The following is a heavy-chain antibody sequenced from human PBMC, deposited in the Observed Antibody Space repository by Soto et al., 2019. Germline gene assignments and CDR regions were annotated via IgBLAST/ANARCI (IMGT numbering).Heavy chain of an antibody. J-gene: IGHJ4*02. CDR1: GLTVSTNT. CDR2: IYTGGGT. Sequence: EVQLVESGGGLVQPGGSLRLSCAASGLTVSTNTMSWVRQAPGKGLEWVSGIYTGGGTHYADSVKGRFTISRDNSKKPVNLQMNSLRPEDTAVYYCARDGSGHGGQGTLVTVSS. CDR3: ARDGSGH. V-gene: IGHV3-66*01.